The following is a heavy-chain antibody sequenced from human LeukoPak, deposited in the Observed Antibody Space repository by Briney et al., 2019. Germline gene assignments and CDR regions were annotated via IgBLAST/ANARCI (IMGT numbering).Heavy chain of an antibody. D-gene: IGHD1-26*01. V-gene: IGHV3-23*01. CDR1: GFTFSSSA. CDR2: ISGSGGST. Sequence: GGSLRLSCAASGFTFSSSAMSWVRQAPGKGLEWVSGISGSGGSTYYADSVNGRFTISRDNSKNTLFLQMNSLRAEDTAIYYCANLNPVVGAPWGQGTLVTVSS. CDR3: ANLNPVVGAP. J-gene: IGHJ5*02.